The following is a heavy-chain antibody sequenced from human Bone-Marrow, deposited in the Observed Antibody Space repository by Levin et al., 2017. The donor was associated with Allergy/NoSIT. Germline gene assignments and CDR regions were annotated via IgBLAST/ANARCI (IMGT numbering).Heavy chain of an antibody. J-gene: IGHJ5*02. CDR3: ARDRGARCISTSCYARSTRFDP. Sequence: ASVKVSCKASGYTFTSYAMHWVRQAPGQRLEWMGWINAGNGNTKYSQKFQGRVTITRDTSASTAYMELSSLRSEDTAVYYCARDRGARCISTSCYARSTRFDPWGQGTLVTVSS. V-gene: IGHV1-3*01. CDR1: GYTFTSYA. CDR2: INAGNGNT. D-gene: IGHD2-2*01.